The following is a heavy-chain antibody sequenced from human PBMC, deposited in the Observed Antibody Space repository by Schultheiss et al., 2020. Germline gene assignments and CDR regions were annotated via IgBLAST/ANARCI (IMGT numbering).Heavy chain of an antibody. CDR3: ARANYDSSDHNYVLDY. J-gene: IGHJ4*02. CDR1: GGSFSGYY. Sequence: SETLSLTCAVYGGSFSGYYWSWIRQPPGKGLEWIGEINHSGSTNYNPSLKSRVTISVDTSKNQFSLKLSSVTAADTAVYYCARANYDSSDHNYVLDYWGQGTLVTVSS. D-gene: IGHD3-22*01. V-gene: IGHV4-34*01. CDR2: INHSGST.